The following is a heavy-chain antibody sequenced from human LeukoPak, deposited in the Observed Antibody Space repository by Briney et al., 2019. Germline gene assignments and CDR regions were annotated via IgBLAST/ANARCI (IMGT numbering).Heavy chain of an antibody. Sequence: VASVKVSCKASGYTFTGYYMHWVRQAPGQGLEWMGWINPNSGGTNYAQKFQGRVTMTRDTSISTAYMELSRLRSDDTAVYYCAREKPDDSPEGGEYYFDYWGQGTLVTVSS. D-gene: IGHD3-16*01. J-gene: IGHJ4*02. V-gene: IGHV1-2*02. CDR3: AREKPDDSPEGGEYYFDY. CDR1: GYTFTGYY. CDR2: INPNSGGT.